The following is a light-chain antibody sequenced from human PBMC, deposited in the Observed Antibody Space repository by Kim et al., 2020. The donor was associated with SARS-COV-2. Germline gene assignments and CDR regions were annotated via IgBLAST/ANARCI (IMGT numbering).Light chain of an antibody. CDR2: GAS. J-gene: IGKJ2*01. V-gene: IGKV3-15*01. Sequence: SVSPGERATLSCRASQSVSSNLAWYQQKPGQAPRLFIYGASTRATGVPAGFSGSGSGTEFTLTISSLQSEDFAVYYCQQYNKWPYTFGQGTKVEIK. CDR3: QQYNKWPYT. CDR1: QSVSSN.